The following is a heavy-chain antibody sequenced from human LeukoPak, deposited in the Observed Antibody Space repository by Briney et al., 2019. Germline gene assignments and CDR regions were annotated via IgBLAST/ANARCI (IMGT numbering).Heavy chain of an antibody. Sequence: PSETLSLTCAVSGGSISSSNWWSWVRQPPGKGLEWIGEIYHSGSTNYNPSLKSRVTISVDKSKNQFSLKLSSVTAADTAVYYCATTRIAARPGVDYWGQGTLVTVSS. D-gene: IGHD6-6*01. CDR1: GGSISSSNW. V-gene: IGHV4-4*02. CDR2: IYHSGST. CDR3: ATTRIAARPGVDY. J-gene: IGHJ4*02.